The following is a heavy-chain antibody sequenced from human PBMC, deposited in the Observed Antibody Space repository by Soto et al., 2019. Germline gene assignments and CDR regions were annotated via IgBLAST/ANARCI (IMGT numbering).Heavy chain of an antibody. Sequence: EVQLVESGGGLVQPGGSLRLSCAASGFTFSSYWMSWVRQAPGEGLEWVANIKQDGSDENYVDSVKGRFTISRDNAKNSLYLQMNSLRAADTAVYYCARKEVAYGGHWFDPRGQGTLVTVSS. CDR3: ARKEVAYGGHWFDP. CDR1: GFTFSSYW. J-gene: IGHJ5*02. V-gene: IGHV3-7*03. CDR2: IKQDGSDE. D-gene: IGHD2-21*01.